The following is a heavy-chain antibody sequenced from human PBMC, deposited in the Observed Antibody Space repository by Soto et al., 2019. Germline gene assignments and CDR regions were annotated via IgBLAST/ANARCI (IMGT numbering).Heavy chain of an antibody. D-gene: IGHD5-12*01. CDR3: AREGSYSAYNFAHGIQLWSFDF. CDR1: GGSINTFY. CDR2: IFSSGST. Sequence: ASETLSLTCTVSGGSINTFYWSWVRQPAGKGLEWIGRIFSSGSTSFNPSLGSRVAMSVDTSKNHFSLNLSSVTAADMAVYYCAREGSYSAYNFAHGIQLWSFDFWGQGALVTVSS. V-gene: IGHV4-4*07. J-gene: IGHJ4*02.